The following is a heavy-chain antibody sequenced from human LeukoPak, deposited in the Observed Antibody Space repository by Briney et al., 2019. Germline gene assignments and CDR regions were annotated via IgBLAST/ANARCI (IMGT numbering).Heavy chain of an antibody. V-gene: IGHV1-2*06. CDR3: ARGGGFL. D-gene: IGHD3-3*01. J-gene: IGHJ4*02. CDR2: ISLNGGDT. CDR1: GYTFTDYN. Sequence: ASVKVSCKASGYTFTDYNMHWVRQAPGQGLEWLGRISLNGGDTIDAQKVQGRVTMTRDTSISTAYMELSRLTSDDTAVYYCARGGGFLWGQGTLVSVSS.